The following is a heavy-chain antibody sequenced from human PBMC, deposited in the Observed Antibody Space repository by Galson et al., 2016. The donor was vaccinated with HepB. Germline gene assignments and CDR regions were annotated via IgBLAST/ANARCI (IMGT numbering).Heavy chain of an antibody. CDR3: ARDSHYGLDWFDP. CDR2: ISYTGTT. V-gene: IGHV4-31*03. Sequence: TLSLTCSVSGGAINSAYHWSWIRQHPGKGLEWIGYISYTGTTNYKSSLKSRIFMSIDTSKNQFSLKLSAVTAADMAVYYCARDSHYGLDWFDPWGQGTLVTVSS. J-gene: IGHJ5*02. CDR1: GGAINSAYH. D-gene: IGHD3-10*01.